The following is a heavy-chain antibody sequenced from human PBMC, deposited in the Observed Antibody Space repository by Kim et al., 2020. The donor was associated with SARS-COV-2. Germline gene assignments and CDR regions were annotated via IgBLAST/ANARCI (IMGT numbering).Heavy chain of an antibody. Sequence: SGSTYYSPSLKSRVTISVDTSKNQFSLKLSSVTAADTAVYYCARQLQVDYWGQGTLVTVSS. CDR3: ARQLQVDY. V-gene: IGHV4-39*01. CDR2: SGST. J-gene: IGHJ4*02.